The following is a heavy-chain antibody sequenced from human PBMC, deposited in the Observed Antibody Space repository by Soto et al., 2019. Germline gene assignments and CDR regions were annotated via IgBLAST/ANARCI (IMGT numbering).Heavy chain of an antibody. J-gene: IGHJ6*02. CDR1: GYTFTSYG. CDR3: ARVIQDYYYGMDV. CDR2: IIPNYGTT. Sequence: SVKVSCKASGYTFTSYGISWVRQAPGQGLEWMGGIIPNYGTTDYAQRFQGRVTITADESTSTAYMGLSSLRSEDTAVYYCARVIQDYYYGMDVWGQGTSVTVSS. V-gene: IGHV1-69*13.